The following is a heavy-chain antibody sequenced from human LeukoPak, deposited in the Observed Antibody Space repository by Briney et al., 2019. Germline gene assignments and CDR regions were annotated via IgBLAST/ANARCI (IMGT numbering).Heavy chain of an antibody. J-gene: IGHJ4*02. CDR1: GYTFTGYY. V-gene: IGHV1-69*05. CDR3: ARDRADSSGYYYRFDY. D-gene: IGHD3-22*01. Sequence: SVKVSCKASGYTFTGYYMHWVRQAPGQGLEWMGGIIPIFGTANYAQRFQGRVTITTDESTSTAYMELSSLRSEDTAVYYCARDRADSSGYYYRFDYWGQGTLVTVSS. CDR2: IIPIFGTA.